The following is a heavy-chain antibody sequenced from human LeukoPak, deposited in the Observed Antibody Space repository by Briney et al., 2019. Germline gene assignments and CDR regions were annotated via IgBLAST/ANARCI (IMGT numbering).Heavy chain of an antibody. D-gene: IGHD3-10*01. CDR1: GITFSDYS. Sequence: AGSLRLSCTASGITFSDYSMNWVRQAPGKGLKWDSYISSSSTTYYADSVRGRFTISRDNAKNSLYLQMSSLRAEDSAVYYCASFTVVGSYYYYMGVWGNGTTVTVSS. CDR2: ISSSSTT. V-gene: IGHV3-69-1*01. J-gene: IGHJ6*03. CDR3: ASFTVVGSYYYYMGV.